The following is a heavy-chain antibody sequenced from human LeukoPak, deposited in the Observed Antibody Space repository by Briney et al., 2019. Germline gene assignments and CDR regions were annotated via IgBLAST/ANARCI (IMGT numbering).Heavy chain of an antibody. J-gene: IGHJ6*02. Sequence: GGSLRLSCAASGFTVSSTYMSWVRQAPGKGLEWVGRIKSKTDGGTTDYAAPVKGRFTISRDDSKSTLYLQMNSLKTEDTAVYYCTTAPADYYYYYGMDVWGQGTTVTVSS. CDR3: TTAPADYYYYYGMDV. CDR1: GFTVSSTY. CDR2: IKSKTDGGTT. D-gene: IGHD6-25*01. V-gene: IGHV3-15*01.